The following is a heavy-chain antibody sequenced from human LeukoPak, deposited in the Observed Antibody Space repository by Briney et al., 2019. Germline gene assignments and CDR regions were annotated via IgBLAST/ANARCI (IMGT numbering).Heavy chain of an antibody. CDR1: DFPVSDNY. CDR3: GGSVPYYPPSDY. CDR2: ISNDGVT. J-gene: IGHJ4*02. V-gene: IGHV3-53*01. Sequence: GGSLRLSCATSDFPVSDNYMSWVRQAPGRGLEWVSVISNDGVTDYADSVKGRFTISRDDSNDTVFLQMSSLRPEDTAVYYCGGSVPYYPPSDYGGQGTLVTVSS. D-gene: IGHD3-10*01.